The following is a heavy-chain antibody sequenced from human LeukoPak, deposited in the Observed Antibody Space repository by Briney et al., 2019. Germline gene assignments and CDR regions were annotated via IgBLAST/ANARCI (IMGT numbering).Heavy chain of an antibody. CDR3: VAGSGYSPADAFYI. J-gene: IGHJ3*02. CDR1: GLTFDDYA. D-gene: IGHD5-18*01. V-gene: IGHV3-9*01. Sequence: GGSLRLSCAASGLTFDDYAMYWVRHAPGKGLEWVAGISWNSGKTVYVDSVKGRFTVSRDNAKNSLFLQMNSLRTEDAALYYCVAGSGYSPADAFYIWGQGTRVTVSS. CDR2: ISWNSGKT.